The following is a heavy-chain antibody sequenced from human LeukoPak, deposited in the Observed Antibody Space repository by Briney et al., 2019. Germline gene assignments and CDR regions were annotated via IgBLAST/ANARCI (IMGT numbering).Heavy chain of an antibody. V-gene: IGHV3-74*01. J-gene: IGHJ3*02. CDR3: ARDRPLGAFDI. Sequence: GGSLRLSCAASGFTFSSYWMHWVRQAPGKGLVWVSRINSDGSSTSYADSVKGRFTISRDNAKNTLYLQMNSLRAEDTAVCYCARDRPLGAFDIWGQGTMVTVSS. CDR1: GFTFSSYW. D-gene: IGHD3-16*01. CDR2: INSDGSST.